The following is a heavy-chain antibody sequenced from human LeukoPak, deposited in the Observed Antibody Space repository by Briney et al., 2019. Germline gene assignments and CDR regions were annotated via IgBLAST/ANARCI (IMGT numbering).Heavy chain of an antibody. CDR2: IYATDLT. CDR1: GRSIRSDY. CDR3: ARGFGSGTSPIDL. D-gene: IGHD3-10*01. J-gene: IGHJ5*02. Sequence: SETLSLTCTVSGRSIRSDYWNWIRQSAGKGLEWLERIYATDLTNYNPSLKSRVTLSVDTSKNELSLTLKSVTAADTAVYYCARGFGSGTSPIDLWGQGALVTVSS. V-gene: IGHV4-4*07.